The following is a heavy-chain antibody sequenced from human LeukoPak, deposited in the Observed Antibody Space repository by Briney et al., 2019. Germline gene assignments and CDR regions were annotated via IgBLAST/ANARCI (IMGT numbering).Heavy chain of an antibody. J-gene: IGHJ6*02. CDR1: GYTFTGYY. CDR2: INPNSGGT. CDR3: ARKKGNSRGWGRGYYYGMDV. V-gene: IGHV1-2*02. Sequence: WASVKVSCKASGYTFTGYYMHWVRQAPGQGLEWMGWINPNSGGTNYAQKFQGRVTMTRDTSISTAYMELSRLRSDDTAVYYCARKKGNSRGWGRGYYYGMDVWGQGTTVTVSS. D-gene: IGHD6-19*01.